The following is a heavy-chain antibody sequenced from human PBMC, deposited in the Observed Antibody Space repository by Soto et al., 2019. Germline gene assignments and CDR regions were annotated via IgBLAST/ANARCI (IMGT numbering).Heavy chain of an antibody. CDR2: ISYDGSNK. CDR1: GFTFSSYG. CDR3: AKDGILEWLLQYYYYYYYMDV. V-gene: IGHV3-30*18. J-gene: IGHJ6*03. Sequence: PGGSLRLSCAASGFTFSSYGMHWVRQAPCKGLEWVAVISYDGSNKYYADSVKGRFTISRDNAKNTLYLQMNSLRAEDTAVYYCAKDGILEWLLQYYYYYYYMDVWGKGTTVTVSS. D-gene: IGHD3-3*01.